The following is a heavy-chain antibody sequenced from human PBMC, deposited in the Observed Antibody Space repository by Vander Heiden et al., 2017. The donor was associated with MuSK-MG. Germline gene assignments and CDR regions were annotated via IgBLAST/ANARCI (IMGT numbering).Heavy chain of an antibody. CDR2: LSGSGDTK. Sequence: EVQLLESGGGLVQPGGSPRLSCVASGFIFRSYDMNWLRQAPGSGLEWFSTLSGSGDTKYSADSVKGRFSISRDNSKNTLYLQMNSLRAEDTAIYYCAKVGYYFGSGNYRPFDYWGQGTLVTVSS. CDR3: AKVGYYFGSGNYRPFDY. V-gene: IGHV3-23*01. CDR1: GFIFRSYD. J-gene: IGHJ4*02. D-gene: IGHD3-10*01.